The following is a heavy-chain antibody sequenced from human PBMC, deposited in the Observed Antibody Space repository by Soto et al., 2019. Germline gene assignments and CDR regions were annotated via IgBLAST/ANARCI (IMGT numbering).Heavy chain of an antibody. CDR3: ARDGSRLTPTKWGMDV. V-gene: IGHV3-33*01. CDR1: GFTFSSYG. D-gene: IGHD1-26*01. CDR2: IWYDGSNK. J-gene: IGHJ6*02. Sequence: QVQLVESGGGVVQPGRSLRLSCAASGFTFSSYGMHWVRQAPGKGLEWVAVIWYDGSNKYYADSVKGRFTISRDNSKNTLYLQMNSLRAEDTAVYYCARDGSRLTPTKWGMDVWGQGTTVTVSS.